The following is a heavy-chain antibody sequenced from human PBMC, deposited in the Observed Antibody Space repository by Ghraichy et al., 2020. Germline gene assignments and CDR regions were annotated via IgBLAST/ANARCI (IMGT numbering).Heavy chain of an antibody. CDR3: AKDTTYSSAYYYYGMDV. V-gene: IGHV3-23*01. D-gene: IGHD6-19*01. CDR2: ISGSGGST. CDR1: GFTFSSYA. Sequence: GGSLRLSCAASGFTFSSYAMSWVRQAPGKGLEWVSAISGSGGSTYYADSVKGRFTISRDNSKNTLNLQMNSLRAEDTAVYYCAKDTTYSSAYYYYGMDVWGQGTTVTVSS. J-gene: IGHJ6*02.